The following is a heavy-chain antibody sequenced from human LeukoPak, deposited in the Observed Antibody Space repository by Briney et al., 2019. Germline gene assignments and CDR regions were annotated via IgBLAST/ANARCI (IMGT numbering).Heavy chain of an antibody. CDR1: GGSFSGYY. CDR3: ASGNWNYDY. V-gene: IGHV4-34*01. J-gene: IGHJ4*02. Sequence: SETLSLTCAVYGGSFSGYYWSWIRQPPGKGLEWIGEINHSGSTNYNPPLKRRVTVSVDTSKNQFSLKLSSVTAADTAVYYCASGNWNYDYWGQGTLVTVSS. D-gene: IGHD1-7*01. CDR2: INHSGST.